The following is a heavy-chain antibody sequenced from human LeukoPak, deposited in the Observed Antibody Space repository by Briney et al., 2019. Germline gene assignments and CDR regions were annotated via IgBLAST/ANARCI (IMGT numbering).Heavy chain of an antibody. CDR1: GGSISSGGYY. CDR3: AVYCSSTGCYGNWFDP. D-gene: IGHD2-2*01. CDR2: IYYSGST. J-gene: IGHJ5*02. V-gene: IGHV4-31*03. Sequence: PSQTLSLTCTVSGGSISSGGYYWSWIRQHPGKGLEWIGYIYYSGSTNSNPSLRGRVTISVDTSNNQFSLKLSSVTAADTAVYYCAVYCSSTGCYGNWFDPWGQGTLVTVSS.